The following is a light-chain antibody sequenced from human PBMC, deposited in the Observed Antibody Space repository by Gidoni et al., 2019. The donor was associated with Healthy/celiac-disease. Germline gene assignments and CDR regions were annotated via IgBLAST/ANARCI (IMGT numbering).Light chain of an antibody. CDR2: AAS. Sequence: DIQMTQSPSSLSASVGDRVTITCRASQSISSYLNWYQQKPGKAPKLLIYAASSLQSGVPSRFSGSGSGTDFTLTISSLQPEDFATYDCQQSYSTPRTLGQGTKVEIK. J-gene: IGKJ1*01. CDR3: QQSYSTPRT. CDR1: QSISSY. V-gene: IGKV1-39*01.